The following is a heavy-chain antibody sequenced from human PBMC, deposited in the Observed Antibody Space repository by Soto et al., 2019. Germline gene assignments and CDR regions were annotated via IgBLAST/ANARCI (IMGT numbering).Heavy chain of an antibody. D-gene: IGHD3-10*02. CDR3: ARDLSWSGSRAFDI. CDR1: GFTFSSYS. Sequence: PGGSLRLSCAVSGFTFSSYSMNWVRQAPGKGLEWVSSISSSSSYIYYADSVKGRFTISRDNAKNSLYLQMNSLRAEDTAVYYCARDLSWSGSRAFDIWGQGTMVTVSS. CDR2: ISSSSSYI. J-gene: IGHJ3*02. V-gene: IGHV3-21*01.